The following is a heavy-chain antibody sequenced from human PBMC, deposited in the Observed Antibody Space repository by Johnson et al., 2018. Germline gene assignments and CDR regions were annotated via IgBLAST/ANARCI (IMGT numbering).Heavy chain of an antibody. CDR1: GFTFNNYV. D-gene: IGHD6-13*01. CDR2: IGGRGDST. Sequence: VQLVQSGGGFVQHGGSLRLSCAASGFTFNNYVMYWVSQAPGKGLEWVSAIGGRGDSTFYAESVKGRLTISRDNSKNTRYLKMNSLRAEDTAIYYCARDWVAAAGHEYFQHWGQVTLVTVSS. CDR3: ARDWVAAAGHEYFQH. J-gene: IGHJ1*01. V-gene: IGHV3-23*04.